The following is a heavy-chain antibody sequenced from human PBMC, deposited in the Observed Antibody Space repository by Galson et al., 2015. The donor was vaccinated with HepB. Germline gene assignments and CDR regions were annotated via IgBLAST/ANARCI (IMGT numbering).Heavy chain of an antibody. D-gene: IGHD3-10*01. CDR3: AIAWFGELLSD. V-gene: IGHV1-69*02. CDR1: GGTFSTYT. J-gene: IGHJ4*02. Sequence: SCKASGGTFSTYTFTWVRQAPGQGLEWMGRIIPLVGLTNYGQKFQGRLTITADTSTTTAYMELSSLRSEDTALYYCAIAWFGELLSDWGQGTLITVSS. CDR2: IIPLVGLT.